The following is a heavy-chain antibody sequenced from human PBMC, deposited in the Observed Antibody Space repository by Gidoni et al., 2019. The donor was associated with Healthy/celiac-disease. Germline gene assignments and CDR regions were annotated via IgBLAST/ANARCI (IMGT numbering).Heavy chain of an antibody. J-gene: IGHJ4*02. CDR3: ASRYGSGTFS. CDR2: IKHSGST. D-gene: IGHD3-10*01. CDR1: GGSFSGYY. Sequence: QVQLQQWGAGLLKPSETLSLTCAVYGGSFSGYYWSWIRQPPGKGLEWIGEIKHSGSTNYNPSLKSRVTISVDTSKNQFSLKLSSVTAADTAVYYCASRYGSGTFSWGQGTLVTVSS. V-gene: IGHV4-34*01.